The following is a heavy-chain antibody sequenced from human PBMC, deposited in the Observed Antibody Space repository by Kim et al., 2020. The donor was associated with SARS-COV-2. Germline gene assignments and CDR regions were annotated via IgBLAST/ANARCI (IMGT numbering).Heavy chain of an antibody. CDR2: ISYDGSTK. CDR1: GFTFSSYA. D-gene: IGHD3-3*02. CDR3: ARNGGVILVFGSYCDY. J-gene: IGHJ4*01. Sequence: GGSLRLSCAASGFTFSSYAMHWVRQAPGKGLEWVAVISYDGSTKYYADSVKGRFTISRDNSKNTLYLQMNSLRAEDTAVYYCARNGGVILVFGSYCDY. V-gene: IGHV3-30-3*01.